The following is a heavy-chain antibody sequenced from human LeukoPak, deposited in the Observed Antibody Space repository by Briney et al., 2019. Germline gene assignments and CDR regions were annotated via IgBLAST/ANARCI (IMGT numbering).Heavy chain of an antibody. CDR3: AKDLGNSFDY. J-gene: IGHJ4*02. Sequence: PGGPLRLSCAASGFTFSGYAMHWVPQAPGKGLEWVAFIHYDGSDKYYADSVKGRFTISRDNSKNTLYLQMNSLRAEDTAVYYCAKDLGNSFDYWGQGTLVTVSS. V-gene: IGHV3-30*02. D-gene: IGHD4-23*01. CDR1: GFTFSGYA. CDR2: IHYDGSDK.